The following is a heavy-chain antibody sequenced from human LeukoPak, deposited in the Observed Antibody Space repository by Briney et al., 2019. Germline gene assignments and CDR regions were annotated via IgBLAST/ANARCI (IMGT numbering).Heavy chain of an antibody. CDR1: GFTFSSYA. Sequence: GGSLRLSCAASGFTFSSYAMSWVRQAPGKGLEWVAVIWYDGSNKYYADSVKGRFTISRDNSKNTLYLQMNSLRAEDTAVYYCARDKLTSHFDYWGQGTLVTVSS. CDR2: IWYDGSNK. V-gene: IGHV3-33*08. J-gene: IGHJ4*02. CDR3: ARDKLTSHFDY. D-gene: IGHD2-2*01.